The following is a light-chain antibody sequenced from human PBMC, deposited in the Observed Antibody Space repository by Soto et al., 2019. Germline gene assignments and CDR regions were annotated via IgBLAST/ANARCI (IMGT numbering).Light chain of an antibody. Sequence: DIVMTQSPDSLAVTLGERATINCKSSQSGLYNSYRSNNKKLLAWYQQKPGQPPKLLIYWASARESEVPDRFRGSGSGTDFSRTISSLQAEDVAVYYCQQYFDPPFTVGPGTKVDIK. J-gene: IGKJ3*01. CDR1: QSGLYNSYRSNNKKL. V-gene: IGKV4-1*01. CDR3: QQYFDPPFT. CDR2: WAS.